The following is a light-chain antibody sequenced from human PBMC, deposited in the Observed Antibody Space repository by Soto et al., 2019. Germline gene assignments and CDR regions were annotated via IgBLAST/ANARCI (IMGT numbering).Light chain of an antibody. CDR3: SLYRVTNTLVL. CDR1: SSDVGTYNY. CDR2: DVS. J-gene: IGLJ2*01. Sequence: QSVLTQPASVSGSPGQSITISCTGTSSDVGTYNYVSWYQHYPGKAPKVMIYDVSDRPSGVSTRFSGSKSGNTASLTISGLQAEDEAVYYCSLYRVTNTLVLCGGGSKVTVL. V-gene: IGLV2-14*03.